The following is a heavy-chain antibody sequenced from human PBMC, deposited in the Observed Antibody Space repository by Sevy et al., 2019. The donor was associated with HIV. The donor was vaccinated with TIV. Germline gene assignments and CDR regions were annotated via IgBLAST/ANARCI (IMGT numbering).Heavy chain of an antibody. CDR2: ISYDGSNK. Sequence: GGYLRLSCAASGFTFSSYGMHWVRQAPGKGLEWVAVISYDGSNKYYADSVKGRFTISRDNSKNTLYLQMNSLRAEDTAVYYCAKEDSSSWRVIYYYYGMDVWGHGTTVTVSS. D-gene: IGHD6-13*01. J-gene: IGHJ6*02. CDR1: GFTFSSYG. V-gene: IGHV3-30*18. CDR3: AKEDSSSWRVIYYYYGMDV.